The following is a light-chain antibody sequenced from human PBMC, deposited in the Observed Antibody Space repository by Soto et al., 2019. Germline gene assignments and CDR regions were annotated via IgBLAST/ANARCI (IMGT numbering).Light chain of an antibody. V-gene: IGLV2-11*01. CDR3: CSYAGSYIFRL. CDR2: DVS. J-gene: IGLJ2*01. Sequence: QSALTQPRSVSGSPGQSVTISCTGTSSDVGGYNYVSWYQQHPGKAPKLMIYDVSKRPSGVPDRFSGSKSGNTASLTISGLQAEDEADYYCCSYAGSYIFRLFGGGTKLTVL. CDR1: SSDVGGYNY.